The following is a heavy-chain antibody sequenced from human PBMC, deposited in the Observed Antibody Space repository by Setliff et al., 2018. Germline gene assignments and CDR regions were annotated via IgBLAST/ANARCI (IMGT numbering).Heavy chain of an antibody. CDR2: ISPRGIGT. V-gene: IGHV1-46*01. CDR1: GYTFTRYY. CDR3: ARDPFRNYDTAPVWFDP. D-gene: IGHD3-22*01. Sequence: ASVKVSCKASGYTFTRYYMHWVRQAPGQGLEWMGIISPRGIGTTYAQKFQGRVTMTRDASTSTVHMELSSLRSEDTAVYYCARDPFRNYDTAPVWFDPWGQGTLVTVSS. J-gene: IGHJ5*02.